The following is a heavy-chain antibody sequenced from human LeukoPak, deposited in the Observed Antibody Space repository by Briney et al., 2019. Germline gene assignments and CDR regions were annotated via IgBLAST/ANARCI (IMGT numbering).Heavy chain of an antibody. V-gene: IGHV5-51*01. D-gene: IGHD4-17*01. CDR1: GYSFTNYW. CDR3: ARLSATGAFDI. CDR2: IYPGDSDT. Sequence: GESLKISCKGSGYSFTNYWIGWVRQMPVEGLEWMGIIYPGDSDTRYSPSFQGQVTISADKSISTAYLQWGSLKASDTAMYYCARLSATGAFDIWGQGTMVTVPS. J-gene: IGHJ3*02.